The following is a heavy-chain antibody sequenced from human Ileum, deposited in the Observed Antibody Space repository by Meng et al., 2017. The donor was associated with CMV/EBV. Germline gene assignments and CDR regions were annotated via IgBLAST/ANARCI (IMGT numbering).Heavy chain of an antibody. J-gene: IGHJ4*02. CDR1: GGSISGYH. V-gene: IGHV4-4*07. CDR3: ARSDYSGNYFALDY. CDR2: VYSSGST. Sequence: QMQLTGAGPGLVKPSEDLSLICSVSGGSISGYHWNWIRQSAGKGLEWIGRVYSSGSTNFNPSLKSRLTMSVDTSTNQVSLDLSSVTAADTAVYYCARSDYSGNYFALDYWGPGSLVTVSS. D-gene: IGHD1-26*01.